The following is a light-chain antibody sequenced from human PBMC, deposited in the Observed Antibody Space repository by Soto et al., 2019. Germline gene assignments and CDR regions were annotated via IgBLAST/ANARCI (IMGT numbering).Light chain of an antibody. Sequence: DTQMTQSPPSLSASVGDRVTITCRASQGIINYLAWYQQRPGKVPKLLIYAASTLQSGVPSRFSGSGSGTGFTHTISSLKPADVATYYCQKYSSAPWTFGQGTKVEIK. CDR3: QKYSSAPWT. J-gene: IGKJ1*01. CDR1: QGIINY. V-gene: IGKV1-27*01. CDR2: AAS.